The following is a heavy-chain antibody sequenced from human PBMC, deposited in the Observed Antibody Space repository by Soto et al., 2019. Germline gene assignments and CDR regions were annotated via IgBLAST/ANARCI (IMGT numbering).Heavy chain of an antibody. D-gene: IGHD2-15*01. Sequence: SETLSLTCTVSGGSISSGGYYWSWIRQHPGKSLEWIGYIYYSGSTYYNPSLKSRVTISVDTSKNQFSLKLSSVTAADTAVYYCARGGIVVVVAARDAFDIWGQGTMVTVSS. V-gene: IGHV4-31*03. CDR1: GGSISSGGYY. CDR3: ARGGIVVVVAARDAFDI. J-gene: IGHJ3*02. CDR2: IYYSGST.